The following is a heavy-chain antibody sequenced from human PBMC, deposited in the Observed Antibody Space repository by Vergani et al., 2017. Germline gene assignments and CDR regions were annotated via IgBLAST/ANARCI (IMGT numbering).Heavy chain of an antibody. D-gene: IGHD1/OR15-1a*01. CDR1: GYTFTSYG. CDR2: ISAYNGNT. CDR3: ANSLEQDDYTRFDY. Sequence: QVQLVQSGAEVKKPGASVKVSCKASGYTFTSYGISWVRQAPGQGLEWMGWISAYNGNTNYAQKLQGRVTLTTDTSTSTAYMELRSLRSDDTAVCYCANSLEQDDYTRFDYWGQGTLVTVSS. J-gene: IGHJ4*02. V-gene: IGHV1-18*04.